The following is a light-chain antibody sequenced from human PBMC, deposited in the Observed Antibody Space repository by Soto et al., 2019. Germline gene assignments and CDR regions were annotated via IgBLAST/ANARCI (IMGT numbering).Light chain of an antibody. J-gene: IGKJ2*01. CDR1: QSISSSY. Sequence: EIVLTQSPGTLSLSPGERATLSCRASQSISSSYLAWYQQNPGQAPRLLIYGASSRATGIPDRFSGSGSGTDFTLTISRREPEDLAVYYGQQYGGAPPDTFGQGTKLEIK. CDR2: GAS. V-gene: IGKV3-20*01. CDR3: QQYGGAPPDT.